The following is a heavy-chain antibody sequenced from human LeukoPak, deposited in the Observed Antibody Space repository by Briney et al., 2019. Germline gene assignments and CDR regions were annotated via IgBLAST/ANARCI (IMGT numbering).Heavy chain of an antibody. J-gene: IGHJ6*02. CDR1: GYTFTSYG. D-gene: IGHD2-15*01. V-gene: IGHV1-18*01. CDR2: ISAYNGNT. Sequence: ASVKVSCKASGYTFTSYGISWVRQAPGQGLEWMGWISAYNGNTNYAQKLQGRVTMTTDTSTSTAYMELRSLRSDDTAVYYCARDRVVLVVAAIPLAYYYYGMDVWGQGTTVTVSS. CDR3: ARDRVVLVVAAIPLAYYYYGMDV.